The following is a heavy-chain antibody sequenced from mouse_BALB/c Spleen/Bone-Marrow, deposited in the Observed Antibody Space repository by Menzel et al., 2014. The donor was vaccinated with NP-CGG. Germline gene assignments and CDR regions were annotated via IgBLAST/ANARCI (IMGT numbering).Heavy chain of an antibody. D-gene: IGHD1-1*01. CDR1: GFTFTDYY. CDR3: ARGVVATDY. CDR2: IRNKANGYKT. V-gene: IGHV7-3*02. Sequence: EVKVVESGGGLVQPGGSLRLSCATSGFTFTDYYMSWVRQPPGKALEWLGFIRNKANGYKTEYSTSVKGRFTISRDNSQSILYLQMNTLEAEDSATYYCARGVVATDYWGQGTTLTVSS. J-gene: IGHJ2*01.